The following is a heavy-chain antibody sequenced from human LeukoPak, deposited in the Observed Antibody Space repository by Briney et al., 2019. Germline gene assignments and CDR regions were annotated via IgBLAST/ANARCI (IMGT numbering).Heavy chain of an antibody. J-gene: IGHJ5*02. Sequence: SETLSLTCVLYGGSSSGYYWSWIRQPPGKGLEWIGEINHSGSTNYNPSLKSRVTISVDTSKNQFSLKLSSVTAADTAVCYCARRGPPRTLLRGVKSGWFDPWGQGTLVTVSS. CDR2: INHSGST. CDR1: GGSSSGYY. V-gene: IGHV4-34*01. D-gene: IGHD3-10*01. CDR3: ARRGPPRTLLRGVKSGWFDP.